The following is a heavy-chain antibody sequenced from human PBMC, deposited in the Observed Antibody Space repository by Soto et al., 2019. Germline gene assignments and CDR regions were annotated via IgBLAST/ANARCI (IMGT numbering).Heavy chain of an antibody. CDR2: IIPIFGTA. CDR1: GGTFSSYA. J-gene: IGHJ5*02. D-gene: IGHD1-26*01. Sequence: SVKVSCKASGGTFSSYAISWVRQAPGQGLEWMGGIIPIFGTANYAQKFQGRVTITADESTSTAYMELSSLRSEETAVYYCARSGSYYDWFDPWGQGTLVTVSS. V-gene: IGHV1-69*13. CDR3: ARSGSYYDWFDP.